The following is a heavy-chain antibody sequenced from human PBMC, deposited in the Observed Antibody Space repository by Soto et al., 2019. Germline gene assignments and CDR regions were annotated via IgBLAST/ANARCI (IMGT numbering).Heavy chain of an antibody. CDR1: GGSFSGYD. V-gene: IGHV4-34*01. CDR2: ISQSGST. J-gene: IGHJ6*02. D-gene: IGHD4-17*01. CDR3: ARGAYGEYVNYYYGMDV. Sequence: PAETLSLTCAVYGGSFSGYDWSWVRQPPGKGLEWVGEISQSGSTNDNPALESRGTISVGTSKNQFPLKLSSVTAADTAVHYFARGAYGEYVNYYYGMDVWGQGTTVTVSS.